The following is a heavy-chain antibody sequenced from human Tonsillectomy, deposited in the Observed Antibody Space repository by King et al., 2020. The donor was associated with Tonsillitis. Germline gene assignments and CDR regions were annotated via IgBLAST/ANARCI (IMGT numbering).Heavy chain of an antibody. D-gene: IGHD5-18*01. J-gene: IGHJ5*01. CDR1: GDSINSFY. CDR2: IYYTGTT. V-gene: IGHV4-59*01. Sequence: VQLQESGPGLVKPSETLSLTCTVSGDSINSFYWSWIRQPPGRGLEWIGFIYYTGTTNYNPSLKSRVTISLDTSKNQFSLRLLSVTAADTAVYYCARDEGARGYSYGYFDSWGQGTLVTVSS. CDR3: ARDEGARGYSYGYFDS.